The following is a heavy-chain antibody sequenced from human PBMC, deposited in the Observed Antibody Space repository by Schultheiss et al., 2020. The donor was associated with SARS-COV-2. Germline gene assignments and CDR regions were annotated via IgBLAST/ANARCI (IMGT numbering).Heavy chain of an antibody. CDR2: ISGSGGST. CDR3: ARDLGAVAARPSAFDI. Sequence: GGSLRLSCAASGFTFSSYAMSWVRQAPGKGLEWVSAISGSGGSTYYADSVKGRFTISRDNAKNSLYLQMNSLRAEDTAVYYCARDLGAVAARPSAFDIWGQGTTVTVSS. CDR1: GFTFSSYA. J-gene: IGHJ3*02. D-gene: IGHD6-6*01. V-gene: IGHV3-23*01.